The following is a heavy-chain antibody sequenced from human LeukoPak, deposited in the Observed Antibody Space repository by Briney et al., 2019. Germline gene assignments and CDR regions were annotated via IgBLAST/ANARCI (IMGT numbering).Heavy chain of an antibody. V-gene: IGHV3-23*01. CDR1: GFTFSSYA. D-gene: IGHD3-3*01. CDR3: ARRPDYDFWSGYYLLDY. Sequence: GGSLRLSCAASGFTFSSYAMSWVRQAPGKGLEWVSAISGSGGSTYYADSVKGRFTISRDNSKNTLYLQMNSLRAEDTAVYYCARRPDYDFWSGYYLLDYWGQGTLVTVSS. J-gene: IGHJ4*02. CDR2: ISGSGGST.